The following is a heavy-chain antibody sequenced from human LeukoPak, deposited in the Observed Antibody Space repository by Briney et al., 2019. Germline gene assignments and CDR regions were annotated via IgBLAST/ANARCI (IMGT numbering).Heavy chain of an antibody. Sequence: GASVKVSCKASGYTFTGYYMHWVRQAPGQGLEWMGWINPNSGGTNFAQKFQGRVTMTRDTSISTAYMDLSRLRSDDTAVYYCARDSTGTTFFGDYWGQGTLVTVSS. CDR3: ARDSTGTTFFGDY. CDR1: GYTFTGYY. CDR2: INPNSGGT. J-gene: IGHJ4*02. D-gene: IGHD1-1*01. V-gene: IGHV1-2*02.